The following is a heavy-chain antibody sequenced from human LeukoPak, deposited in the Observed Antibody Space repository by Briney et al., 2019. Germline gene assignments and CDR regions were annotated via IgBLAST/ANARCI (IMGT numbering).Heavy chain of an antibody. Sequence: GGSLKLSCAASGFPFNDYYMTWIRQAPGKGLEWVSHISSSGSTMYYADSVKGRFIISRDNAKNSLYLQMYSLRAEDTGVYYCARDRSEAEMATTLDYWGQGTLVTVSS. CDR1: GFPFNDYY. CDR2: ISSSGSTM. V-gene: IGHV3-11*04. D-gene: IGHD5-24*01. J-gene: IGHJ4*02. CDR3: ARDRSEAEMATTLDY.